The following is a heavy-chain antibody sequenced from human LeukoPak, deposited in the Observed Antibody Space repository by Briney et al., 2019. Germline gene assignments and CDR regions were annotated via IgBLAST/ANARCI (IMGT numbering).Heavy chain of an antibody. CDR2: IIGSSGDT. V-gene: IGHV3-23*01. Sequence: GGSLRLSCAASGFRFSNFAMSWVRQAPGKGPEWVSLIIGSSGDTLYADSVKGRFTISRDISKNRLYLQMNSLRAEDTTLYYCAKGAYDYIEMGYFDDWGQGTLVTVSS. CDR1: GFRFSNFA. J-gene: IGHJ4*02. CDR3: AKGAYDYIEMGYFDD. D-gene: IGHD5-12*01.